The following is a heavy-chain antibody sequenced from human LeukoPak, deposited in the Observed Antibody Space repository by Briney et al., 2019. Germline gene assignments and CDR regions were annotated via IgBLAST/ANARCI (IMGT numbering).Heavy chain of an antibody. V-gene: IGHV1-69*13. CDR1: GGTFSSYA. CDR3: ARESLSSRAYCGGDCYPYFDY. J-gene: IGHJ4*02. Sequence: SVKVSCKASGGTFSSYAISWVRQAPGQGLEWMGGIIPIFGTANYAQKFQGRVTITADESTSTAYMELSSLRSEDTAVYYCARESLSSRAYCGGDCYPYFDYWGQGTLVTVSS. CDR2: IIPIFGTA. D-gene: IGHD2-21*02.